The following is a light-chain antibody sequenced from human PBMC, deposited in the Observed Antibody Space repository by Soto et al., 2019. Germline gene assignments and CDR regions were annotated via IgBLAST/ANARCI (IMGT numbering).Light chain of an antibody. J-gene: IGKJ4*01. CDR2: AAS. CDR1: HAISNY. V-gene: IGKV1-9*01. Sequence: DIQLTQSPSFLSASVGDRVTMTCRASHAISNYLGWYQQKQGKAPKLLIHAASALQRGVPSRFSGSGSETEFTLTISSLQPEDFATYYCQQFNSYPLTFGGGTKVDNK. CDR3: QQFNSYPLT.